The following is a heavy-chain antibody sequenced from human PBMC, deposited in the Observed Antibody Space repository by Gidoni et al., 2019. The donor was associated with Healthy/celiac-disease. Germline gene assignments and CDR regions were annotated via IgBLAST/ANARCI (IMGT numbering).Heavy chain of an antibody. D-gene: IGHD3-10*01. Sequence: EVQLVESGGGLVQPGRSLRLSCAASGFTFDDYAMHWVRQAPGKGLGWVSGISWNSGSLGYADSVKGRFTISRDNAKNSLYLQMNSLRAEDTALYYCAKAPFRSGSYYLDYWGQGTLVTVSS. J-gene: IGHJ4*02. V-gene: IGHV3-9*01. CDR1: GFTFDDYA. CDR2: ISWNSGSL. CDR3: AKAPFRSGSYYLDY.